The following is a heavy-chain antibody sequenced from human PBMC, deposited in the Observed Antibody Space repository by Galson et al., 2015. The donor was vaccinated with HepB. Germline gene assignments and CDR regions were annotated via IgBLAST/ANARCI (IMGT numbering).Heavy chain of an antibody. V-gene: IGHV7-4-1*02. CDR2: IDTNAGKP. J-gene: IGHJ3*01. CDR3: ARYRYGGNYEVRTADWFDV. Sequence: SVKVSCKASGYTFTSFPINWVRQADGQGLEWLGSIDTNAGKPTIAQGFTGRFVFSFATSVDTTYRQISSLNSDDTGAYFSARYRYGGNYEVRTADWFDVWGRGTDVIVSS. CDR1: GYTFTSFP. D-gene: IGHD5-18*01.